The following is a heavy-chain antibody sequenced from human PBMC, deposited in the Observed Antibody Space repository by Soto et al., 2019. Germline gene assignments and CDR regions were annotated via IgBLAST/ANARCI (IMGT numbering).Heavy chain of an antibody. CDR3: ARDLFGGYCFDY. J-gene: IGHJ4*02. CDR2: IYYSGST. Sequence: PSETLSLTCTVSGGSISSYNWSWIRQPPGKGLEWIGYIYYSGSTNYNPSLKSRVTISVDTSKNQFSLKLSSVTAADTAVYYCARDLFGGYCFDYWGQGALVTVSS. CDR1: GGSISSYN. D-gene: IGHD5-12*01. V-gene: IGHV4-59*12.